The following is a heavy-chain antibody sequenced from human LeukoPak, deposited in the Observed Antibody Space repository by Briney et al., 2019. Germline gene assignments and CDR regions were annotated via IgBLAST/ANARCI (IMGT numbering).Heavy chain of an antibody. D-gene: IGHD6-6*01. CDR1: GYSISSGYY. V-gene: IGHV4-38-2*02. CDR2: IFHSGST. CDR3: ARRVGSSDCFDY. Sequence: PSETLSLTCTVSGYSISSGYYWGWIRQPPGKGLEWIGNIFHSGSTYYNPSLKSRVTISVDTSKNQFSLNLYSVTAADTAVYYCARRVGSSDCFDYWGQGTLVTVSS. J-gene: IGHJ4*02.